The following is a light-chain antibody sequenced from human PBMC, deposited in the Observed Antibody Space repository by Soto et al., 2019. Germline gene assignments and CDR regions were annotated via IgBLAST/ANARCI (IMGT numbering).Light chain of an antibody. CDR2: GAI. CDR1: QNIRRL. CDR3: QQSYGAPG. J-gene: IGKJ2*03. V-gene: IGKV1-39*01. Sequence: DIQTTQSPSSLSASVGDRVTITCRASQNIRRLVNWYQQKPGKAPKPLIYGAINLQSGVPPRFSGSGSGTDFTLTISSLQREDFATYYCQQSYGAPGFGQGTKLEIK.